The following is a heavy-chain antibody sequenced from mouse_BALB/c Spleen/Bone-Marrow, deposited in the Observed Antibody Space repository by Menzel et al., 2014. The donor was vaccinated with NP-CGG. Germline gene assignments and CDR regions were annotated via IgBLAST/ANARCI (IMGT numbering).Heavy chain of an antibody. D-gene: IGHD1-2*01. V-gene: IGHV10-1*02. CDR3: VRATAYYFDY. Sequence: EVMLVESGGGLVQPVGSLKLSCVASGFTFNTYAMNWVRQAPGKGLEWVARIKTKTNDYGTFYADSVKDRFTISRDDSQNMLYLQMNNLKTEDTAMYYCVRATAYYFDYWSQGTTLTVSS. J-gene: IGHJ2*01. CDR1: GFTFNTYA. CDR2: IKTKTNDYGT.